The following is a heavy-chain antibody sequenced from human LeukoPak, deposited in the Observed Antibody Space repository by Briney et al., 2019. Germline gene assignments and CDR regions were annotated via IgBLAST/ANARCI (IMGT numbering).Heavy chain of an antibody. Sequence: GGSLTLSYAASGFTIRSQSINWVRQAPGKGLEWGSSISNLSSYMYYADSLNGRFTISRNNPVKSLYLQMTSLSAEDRAGHDFASAIEDDDFSFDSWGQGNLVTVSS. CDR3: ASAIEDDDFSFDS. D-gene: IGHD1-1*01. CDR2: ISNLSSYM. CDR1: GFTIRSQS. V-gene: IGHV3-21*01. J-gene: IGHJ4*02.